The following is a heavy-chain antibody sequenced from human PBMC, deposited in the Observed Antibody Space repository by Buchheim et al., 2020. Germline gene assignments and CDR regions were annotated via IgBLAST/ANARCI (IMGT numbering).Heavy chain of an antibody. J-gene: IGHJ6*02. V-gene: IGHV3-33*01. CDR3: ARFWFGRKYGMDV. CDR2: IWYDGSNK. Sequence: QVQLVESGGGVVQPGRSLRLSCAASGFTFSSYGMHWVRQAPGKGLEWVAVIWYDGSNKYYADSVKGRFTISRDHSKNTLYLQMNSLRAEDTAVYYCARFWFGRKYGMDVWGQGTT. CDR1: GFTFSSYG. D-gene: IGHD3-10*01.